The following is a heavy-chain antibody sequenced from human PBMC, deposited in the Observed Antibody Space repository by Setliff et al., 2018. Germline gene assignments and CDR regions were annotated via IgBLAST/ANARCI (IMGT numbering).Heavy chain of an antibody. J-gene: IGHJ4*02. CDR1: GDSINSGPYY. Sequence: PSETLSLTCAVSGDSINSGPYYWSWIRQSAGEGLEWIGRLHSSGDTTYNPSLKGRVAISTDTSKNHFSLKLTSVTAADTAVYYSARDNTVVGATDYWGQGTLVTVSS. CDR2: LHSSGDT. D-gene: IGHD1-26*01. V-gene: IGHV4-61*02. CDR3: ARDNTVVGATDY.